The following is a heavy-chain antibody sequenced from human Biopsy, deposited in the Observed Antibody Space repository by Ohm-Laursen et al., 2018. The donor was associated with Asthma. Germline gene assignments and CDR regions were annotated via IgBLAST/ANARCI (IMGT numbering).Heavy chain of an antibody. J-gene: IGHJ4*02. CDR2: INSVFGTT. CDR1: GGTFNTYV. V-gene: IGHV1-69*01. D-gene: IGHD2-2*01. CDR3: ARKAGSCISRTCYSLDF. Sequence: SSAKVSCKSLGGTFNTYVIGWVRQAPGQGLEWMGGINSVFGTTTYPQKFQDRVTITADDSTSTVYMELCSLRSEDTAVYYCARKAGSCISRTCYSLDFWGQGTLVTVSS.